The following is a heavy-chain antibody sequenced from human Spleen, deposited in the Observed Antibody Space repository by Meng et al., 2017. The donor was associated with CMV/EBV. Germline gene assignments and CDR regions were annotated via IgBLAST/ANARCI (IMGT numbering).Heavy chain of an antibody. J-gene: IGHJ3*02. V-gene: IGHV3-66*02. D-gene: IGHD2-2*02. CDR1: GFTVSSNY. CDR3: ANTRGSYFHDI. Sequence: VQLVESGGGLVKPGGSLRLSCAASGFTVSSNYMSWVRQAPGKGLEWVSVISGSGGSTYYADSVKGRFTISRDNSKNTLYLQMNSLRAEDTAVYYCANTRGSYFHDIWGQGTMVTVSS. CDR2: ISGSGGST.